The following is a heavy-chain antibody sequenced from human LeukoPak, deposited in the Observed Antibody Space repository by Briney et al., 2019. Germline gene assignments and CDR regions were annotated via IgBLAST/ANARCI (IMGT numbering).Heavy chain of an antibody. V-gene: IGHV4-59*01. CDR1: GGSISSYY. CDR3: ARHGPLYDIWRALFYFDY. J-gene: IGHJ4*02. D-gene: IGHD3-3*01. Sequence: SETLCLTCTVSGGSISSYYWSWIRQPPGKGLEWIGYIYYSGSTNYNPSLKSRATISVDTSKKHLSLKLSSVTAADTAVYYCARHGPLYDIWRALFYFDYWGQRTLVAVSS. CDR2: IYYSGST.